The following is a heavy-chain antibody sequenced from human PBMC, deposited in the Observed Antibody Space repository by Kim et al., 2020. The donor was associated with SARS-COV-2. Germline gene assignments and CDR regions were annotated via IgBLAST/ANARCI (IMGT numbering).Heavy chain of an antibody. Sequence: ASVKVSCKASGYTFTSYYMHWVRQAPGQGLEWMGIINPSGGSTSYAQKFQGRVTMTRDTSTSTVYMELSSLRSEDTAVYYCARVLPVGDTTGWFDPWGQGTLVTVSS. CDR3: ARVLPVGDTTGWFDP. J-gene: IGHJ5*02. CDR2: INPSGGST. D-gene: IGHD1-26*01. V-gene: IGHV1-46*01. CDR1: GYTFTSYY.